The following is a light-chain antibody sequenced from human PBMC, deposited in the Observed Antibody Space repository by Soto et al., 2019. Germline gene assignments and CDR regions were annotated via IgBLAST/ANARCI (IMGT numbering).Light chain of an antibody. J-gene: IGLJ3*02. Sequence: ALTQPASVSGSPGQSITISCTGTSSDVGSYNLVSWYQQHPGKAPKLMIYEGSKRPSGVSNRFSGSKSGNTASLTISGLQAEDEADYYCCSYAGSSTFLWVFGGGTKVTVL. CDR2: EGS. CDR3: CSYAGSSTFLWV. V-gene: IGLV2-23*03. CDR1: SSDVGSYNL.